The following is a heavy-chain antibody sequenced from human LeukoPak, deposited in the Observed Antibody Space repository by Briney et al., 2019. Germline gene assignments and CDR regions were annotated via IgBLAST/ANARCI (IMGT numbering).Heavy chain of an antibody. D-gene: IGHD5-12*01. CDR1: GGSISSTAW. V-gene: IGHV4-4*02. CDR3: ARLWGYNGYAPYGMDV. Sequence: SETLSLTCAVSGGSISSTAWWSWARQPPRKGLEWIGEIYHSGSTNYNPSLKSRVAISVDKSRNQFSLELSSVTAADTAVYYCARLWGYNGYAPYGMDVWGQGTTVTVSS. CDR2: IYHSGST. J-gene: IGHJ6*02.